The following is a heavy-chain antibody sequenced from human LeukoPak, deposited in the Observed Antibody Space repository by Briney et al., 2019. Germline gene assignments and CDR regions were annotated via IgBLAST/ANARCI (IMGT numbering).Heavy chain of an antibody. CDR3: ARGSQYNWFDP. CDR2: ISAYNGNT. V-gene: IGHV1-18*01. J-gene: IGHJ5*02. CDR1: GGTFSSYA. Sequence: ASVKVSCKASGGTFSSYAISWVRQAPGQGLEWMGWISAYNGNTNYAQKLQGRVTMTTDTSTSTAYMELRSLRSDDTAAYYCARGSQYNWFDPWGQGTLVTVSS.